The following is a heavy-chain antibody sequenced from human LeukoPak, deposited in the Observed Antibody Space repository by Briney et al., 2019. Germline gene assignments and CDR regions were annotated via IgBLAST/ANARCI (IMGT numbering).Heavy chain of an antibody. J-gene: IGHJ4*02. V-gene: IGHV4-34*01. Sequence: PSETLSLTYAVSGGSFSGKYWTWIRQPPGKGLEWIGEITYSGSIYYNPSLKSRVTISVDTSKNQFSLELNSVTAADTAVYYCARDLMTWGQGTLVTVSS. CDR3: ARDLMT. CDR2: ITYSGSI. CDR1: GGSFSGKY.